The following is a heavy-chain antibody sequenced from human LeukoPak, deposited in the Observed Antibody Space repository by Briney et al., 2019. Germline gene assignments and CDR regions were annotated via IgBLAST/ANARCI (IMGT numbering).Heavy chain of an antibody. J-gene: IGHJ4*02. CDR1: GGTFSSYA. D-gene: IGHD3-9*01. V-gene: IGHV1-69*13. CDR2: IISILGTA. CDR3: ARAPIYYDILTGYYDDKTYFDY. Sequence: SVTVSCKASGGTFSSYAISWVRQAPGQGLEWMGGIISILGTANYAQKFQGRVTITADESTSTAYMELSSLRSEDTAVYYCARAPIYYDILTGYYDDKTYFDYWGQGTLVTVSS.